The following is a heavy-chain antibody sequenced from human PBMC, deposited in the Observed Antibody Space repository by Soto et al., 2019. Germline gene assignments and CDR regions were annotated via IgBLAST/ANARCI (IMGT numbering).Heavy chain of an antibody. D-gene: IGHD5-12*01. J-gene: IGHJ4*02. CDR1: GFTFSSYS. CDR2: ISSSSSTI. V-gene: IGHV3-48*02. Sequence: EVQLVESGGGLVQPGGSLRLSCAASGFTFSSYSMNWVRQAPGKGLEWVSYISSSSSTIYYADSVKGRFTISRDNAKNALYLQMNSLIDEDTAVYYCARGSRATIQGIVYWGQGTLVTVSS. CDR3: ARGSRATIQGIVY.